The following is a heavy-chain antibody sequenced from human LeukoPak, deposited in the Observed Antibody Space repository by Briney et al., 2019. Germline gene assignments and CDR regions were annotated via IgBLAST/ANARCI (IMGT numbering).Heavy chain of an antibody. J-gene: IGHJ6*02. CDR2: LSGSGGSS. Sequence: GGSLRLSCAASGFTFSSYAMTWVRQAPGKGLEWVSALSGSGGSSYYADSVKGRFTISRGNAKNSLYLQMNSLRAEDTAVYYCARDGRTGYGDYGNYYYYGMDVWGQGTTVTVSS. CDR1: GFTFSSYA. D-gene: IGHD4-17*01. CDR3: ARDGRTGYGDYGNYYYYGMDV. V-gene: IGHV3-23*01.